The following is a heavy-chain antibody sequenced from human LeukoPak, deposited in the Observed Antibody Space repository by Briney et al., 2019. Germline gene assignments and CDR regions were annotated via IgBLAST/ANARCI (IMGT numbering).Heavy chain of an antibody. CDR1: GYSFTSYW. CDR3: ARSGGNQDTAFDY. V-gene: IGHV5-51*01. D-gene: IGHD5-18*01. J-gene: IGHJ4*02. Sequence: GESLKISCKGSGYSFTSYWIGCVRQMPGKCLEWMGIIYPGDSATRYSPSFQGQVTISAAKSISPAYLQWSSLKASDTAMYYCARSGGNQDTAFDYWRQGTLVTVSS. CDR2: IYPGDSAT.